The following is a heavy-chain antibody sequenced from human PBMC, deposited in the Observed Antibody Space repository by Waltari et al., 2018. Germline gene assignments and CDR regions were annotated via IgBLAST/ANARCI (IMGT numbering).Heavy chain of an antibody. J-gene: IGHJ4*02. V-gene: IGHV3-23*03. CDR2: IYSGGST. CDR1: GFTFSSYA. Sequence: EVQLLGSGGGLVQPGGSLRVSCAASGFTFSSYAMSWVRQAPGKGLEWVSVIYSGGSTYYADSVKGRFTISRDNSKNTLYLQMNSLRAEDTAVYYCAKGLAVARDYFDYWGQGTLVTVSS. CDR3: AKGLAVARDYFDY. D-gene: IGHD6-19*01.